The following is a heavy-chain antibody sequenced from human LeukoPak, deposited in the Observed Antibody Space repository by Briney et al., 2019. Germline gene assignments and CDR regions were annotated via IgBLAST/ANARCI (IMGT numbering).Heavy chain of an antibody. J-gene: IGHJ4*02. V-gene: IGHV3-74*01. CDR1: GFTFSSYW. Sequence: GGSLRLSCAASGFTFSSYWMHWVRQAPGKGLVWVSRIERDGSSTRYADSVKGRFIISRDNAKNTLYLQMNSLRAEDTAVYYCAIEGRDSSGWNWKDWGQGTLVTVSS. CDR3: AIEGRDSSGWNWKD. CDR2: IERDGSST. D-gene: IGHD6-19*01.